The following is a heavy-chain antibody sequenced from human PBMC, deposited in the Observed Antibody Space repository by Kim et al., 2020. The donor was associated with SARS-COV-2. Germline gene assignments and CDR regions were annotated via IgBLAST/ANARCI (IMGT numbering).Heavy chain of an antibody. CDR2: MNPNSGNT. V-gene: IGHV1-8*01. CDR3: ARAMYYYDSSGYQNFDY. Sequence: ASVKVSCKASGYTFTSYDINWVRQATGQGLEWMGWMNPNSGNTGYAQKFQGRVTMTRNTSISTAYMELSSLRSEDTAVYYCARAMYYYDSSGYQNFDYWGQGTLVTVSS. J-gene: IGHJ4*02. D-gene: IGHD3-22*01. CDR1: GYTFTSYD.